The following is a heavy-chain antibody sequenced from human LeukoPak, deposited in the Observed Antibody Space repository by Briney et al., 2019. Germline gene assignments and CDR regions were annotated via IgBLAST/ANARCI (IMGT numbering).Heavy chain of an antibody. CDR3: ARASFQRWLQLGGD. J-gene: IGHJ4*02. Sequence: GGSLRLSCAASGFTFRNYAMNWVRQTPEKGLEWVSSIIHNGINTYYTESVRGRFTISRENAKNSLSLQMNSLRAEDTAVYYCARASFQRWLQLGGDWGQGTLVTVSS. V-gene: IGHV3-21*01. CDR1: GFTFRNYA. CDR2: IIHNGINT. D-gene: IGHD5-24*01.